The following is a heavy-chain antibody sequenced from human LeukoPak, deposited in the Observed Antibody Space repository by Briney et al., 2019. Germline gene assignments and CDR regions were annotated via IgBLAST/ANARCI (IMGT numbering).Heavy chain of an antibody. J-gene: IGHJ6*03. CDR2: ISGSGGST. CDR3: AKDHFWSGTYYMDV. V-gene: IGHV3-23*01. D-gene: IGHD3-3*02. CDR1: GFTFSSYA. Sequence: PGGSLRLSCAASGFTFSSYAISWVRQAPGKGLEWVSAISGSGGSTYYADSVKGRFTISRDNSKNTLYLQMNSLRAEDTAVYYCAKDHFWSGTYYMDVWGKGTTVTVSS.